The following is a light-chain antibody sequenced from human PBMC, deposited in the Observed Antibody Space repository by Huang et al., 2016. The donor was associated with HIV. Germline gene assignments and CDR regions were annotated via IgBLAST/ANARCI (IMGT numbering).Light chain of an antibody. CDR2: AAS. Sequence: DIQMTQSPSSLSASVGDRVTITCRASQDISDSLAWYQQKPGKAPKHLLYAASRLESGVPFRFSGSGSVTDYTLTINSLQPEDFSTYYCQQYYSAPTFGQGTKVEIK. J-gene: IGKJ1*01. CDR3: QQYYSAPT. CDR1: QDISDS. V-gene: IGKV1-NL1*01.